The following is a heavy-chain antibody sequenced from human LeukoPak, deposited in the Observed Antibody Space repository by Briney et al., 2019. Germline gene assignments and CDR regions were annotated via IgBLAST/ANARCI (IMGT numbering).Heavy chain of an antibody. V-gene: IGHV1-18*01. CDR3: ARDQVGTVTTDY. CDR2: ISAYNGNT. CDR1: GYTFTSYG. Sequence: ASVKVSCKASGYTFTSYGISWVRQAPGQGLEWMGWISAYNGNTNYAQKLQGRVTMTTDTSTSTAYMELRSLRPDDTAVYYCARDQVGTVTTDYWGQGTLVTVSS. J-gene: IGHJ4*02. D-gene: IGHD4-17*01.